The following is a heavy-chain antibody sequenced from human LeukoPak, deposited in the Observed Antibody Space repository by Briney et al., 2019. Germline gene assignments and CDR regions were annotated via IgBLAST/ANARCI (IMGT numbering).Heavy chain of an antibody. V-gene: IGHV1-69*13. CDR3: ARDKGNWVFDY. CDR2: IIPIFGTA. Sequence: ASVNVSCKASGGTFNNYALSGVQQAPGQGLEWMGGIIPIFGTANYAQKFQGRVTITADESTSTAYMELSSLRSEDTAVYYCARDKGNWVFDYWGQGTLVTVSS. D-gene: IGHD7-27*01. J-gene: IGHJ4*02. CDR1: GGTFNNYA.